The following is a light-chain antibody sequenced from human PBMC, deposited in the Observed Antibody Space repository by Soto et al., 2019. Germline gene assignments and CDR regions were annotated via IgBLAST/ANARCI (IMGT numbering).Light chain of an antibody. CDR3: QQYGSSPPLT. CDR1: RSVSSSF. J-gene: IGKJ4*01. V-gene: IGKV3-20*01. Sequence: EIVLTQSPGTLSLSPGGRATLSCRASRSVSSSFLAWYQQKPGQAPRLLIYGASSRATGIPDRFSGSGSGTDLTLTISRLEPEDFAVYYCQQYGSSPPLTFGGGTKVDIK. CDR2: GAS.